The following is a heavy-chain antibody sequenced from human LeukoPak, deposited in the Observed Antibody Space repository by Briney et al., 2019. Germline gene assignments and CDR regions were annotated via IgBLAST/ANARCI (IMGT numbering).Heavy chain of an antibody. V-gene: IGHV1-69*04. CDR1: GGTFSSYA. J-gene: IGHJ6*02. D-gene: IGHD3-3*01. CDR2: IIPILGIA. Sequence: ASVKVSCKASGGTFSSYAISWVRQAPGQGLEWMGRIIPILGIANYAQKFQGRVTITADKSTSTAYMELSSLRSEDTAVYYCARVPGYETTFWSGYSHGENPNVYYYYYGMDVWGQGTTVTVSS. CDR3: ARVPGYETTFWSGYSHGENPNVYYYYYGMDV.